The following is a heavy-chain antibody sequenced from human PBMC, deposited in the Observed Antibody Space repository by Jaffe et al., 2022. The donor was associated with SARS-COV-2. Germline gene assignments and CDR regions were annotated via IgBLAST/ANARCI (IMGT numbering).Heavy chain of an antibody. CDR3: AKGEGDFWSGYYRAVGMDV. J-gene: IGHJ6*02. D-gene: IGHD3-3*01. CDR1: GFTFSSYA. V-gene: IGHV3-23*01. CDR2: ISGSGGST. Sequence: EVQLLESGGGLVQPGGSLRLSCAASGFTFSSYAMSWVRQAPGKGLEWVSAISGSGGSTYYADSVKGRFTISRDNSKNTLYLQMNSLRAEDTAVYYCAKGEGDFWSGYYRAVGMDVWGQGTTVTVSS.